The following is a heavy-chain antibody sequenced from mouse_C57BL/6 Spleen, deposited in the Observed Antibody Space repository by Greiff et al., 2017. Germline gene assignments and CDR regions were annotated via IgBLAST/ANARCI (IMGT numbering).Heavy chain of an antibody. D-gene: IGHD2-3*01. CDR3: ARVDGYYPLWN. CDR2: IDPNSGGT. V-gene: IGHV1-72*01. Sequence: QVHVKQPGAELVKPGASVKLSCKASGYTFTSYWLHWVKQRPGRGLEWIGRIDPNSGGTKYNEKFKMKAPLTVDKPASTAYMQLSSLTSEDSAGYYCARVDGYYPLWNWGQGTTLTVSS. CDR1: GYTFTSYW. J-gene: IGHJ2*01.